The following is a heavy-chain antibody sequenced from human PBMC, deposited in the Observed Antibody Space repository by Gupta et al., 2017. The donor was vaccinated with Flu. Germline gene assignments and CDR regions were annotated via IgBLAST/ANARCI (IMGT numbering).Heavy chain of an antibody. CDR3: AKGANWAFEI. V-gene: IGHV3-23*01. Sequence: EVQLLESGGGLAQPGGSLRPSCAASGFTFTNHAMRWVRQAPGKGLEWVSTVSGGGSNSYYADSVKGRFTISGDSSKKTVYLQMNSLRVEDTAVYYCAKGANWAFEIWGQGTMVTVSS. D-gene: IGHD1-1*01. CDR1: GFTFTNHA. J-gene: IGHJ3*02. CDR2: VSGGGSNS.